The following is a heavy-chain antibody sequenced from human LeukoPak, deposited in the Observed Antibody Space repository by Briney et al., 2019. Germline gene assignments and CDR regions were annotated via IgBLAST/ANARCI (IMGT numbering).Heavy chain of an antibody. CDR2: LSSRSR. D-gene: IGHD3-22*01. CDR1: GFTFSSYE. Sequence: GGSLRLSCAASGFTFSSYEMNWVRQAPGKGLEWVSSLSSRSRYADSLKGRFTISRDNAKNSLYLQMNSLRAEDTAVYYCARVLRYDNSGHDSFDIWGQGTMVTVSS. V-gene: IGHV3-21*01. J-gene: IGHJ3*02. CDR3: ARVLRYDNSGHDSFDI.